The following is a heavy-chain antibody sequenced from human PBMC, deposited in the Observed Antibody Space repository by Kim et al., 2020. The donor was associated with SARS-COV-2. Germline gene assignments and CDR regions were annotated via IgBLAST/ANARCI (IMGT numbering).Heavy chain of an antibody. J-gene: IGHJ4*02. V-gene: IGHV1-3*01. CDR3: LGGYYFDY. Sequence: DGYTKYSEKLQGRVTFTRDTSASTAYMELSGLRSEDSAVFYCLGGYYFDYWGQGTPVTVSS. D-gene: IGHD2-15*01. CDR2: DGYT.